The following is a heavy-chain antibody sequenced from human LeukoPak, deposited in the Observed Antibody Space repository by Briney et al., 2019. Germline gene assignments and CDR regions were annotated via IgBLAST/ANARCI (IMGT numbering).Heavy chain of an antibody. CDR2: IYYSGST. J-gene: IGHJ2*01. Sequence: PSETLSLTCTVSDGSISSYYWTWIRQPPGKGLEWIGYIYYSGSTNYNPSLKSRVTISVDTSKNQFSLNLSSVTAADTAVYYCARLSRMVTAIPRWYFDLWGRGTLVTVSS. CDR3: ARLSRMVTAIPRWYFDL. CDR1: DGSISSYY. D-gene: IGHD2-21*02. V-gene: IGHV4-59*08.